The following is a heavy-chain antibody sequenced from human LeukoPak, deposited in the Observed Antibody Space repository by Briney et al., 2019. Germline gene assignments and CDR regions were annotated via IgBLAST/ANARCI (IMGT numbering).Heavy chain of an antibody. CDR1: GFTFSNYW. Sequence: PGGSLRLSCAASGFTFSNYWLSWVRQAPGKGLEWVSAISGSGGSTYYADSVKGRFTISRDNSKNTLYLQMNSLRAEDTAVYYCAKDRWTEVDAFDIWGQGTMVTVSS. J-gene: IGHJ3*02. V-gene: IGHV3-23*01. D-gene: IGHD1-1*01. CDR2: ISGSGGST. CDR3: AKDRWTEVDAFDI.